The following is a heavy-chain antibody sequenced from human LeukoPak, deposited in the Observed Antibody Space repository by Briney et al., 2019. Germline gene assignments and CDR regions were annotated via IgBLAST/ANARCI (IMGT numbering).Heavy chain of an antibody. Sequence: AGGSLRLSCVASGFNFGDFTMHWVRQTPGKGLEWVSSILWNSATVAYADSVKGRFTISRDNAENSLYLQMNSLRAEDTALYHCARGAAAGRYYFDYWGQGTLVTVSS. V-gene: IGHV3-9*01. CDR2: ILWNSATV. D-gene: IGHD6-13*01. J-gene: IGHJ4*02. CDR1: GFNFGDFT. CDR3: ARGAAAGRYYFDY.